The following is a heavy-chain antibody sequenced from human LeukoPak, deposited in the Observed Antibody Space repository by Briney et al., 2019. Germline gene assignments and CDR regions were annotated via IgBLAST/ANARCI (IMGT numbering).Heavy chain of an antibody. D-gene: IGHD5-18*01. CDR1: GYTFTSYG. J-gene: IGHJ4*02. CDR2: ISAYNGNT. Sequence: ASAKLSCKASGYTFTSYGISWVRQAHGQGLERMGWISAYNGNTNYAQKLQGRVTMTTDTSTSTAYMELRSLRSDDTAMFYCARQVDTTMALPDYWGQGTLVTVSS. CDR3: ARQVDTTMALPDY. V-gene: IGHV1-18*01.